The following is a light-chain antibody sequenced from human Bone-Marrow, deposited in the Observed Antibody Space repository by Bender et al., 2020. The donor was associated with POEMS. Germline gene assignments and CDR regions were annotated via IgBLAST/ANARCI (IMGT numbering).Light chain of an antibody. CDR2: SSH. Sequence: QSVLTQPPSASGTPGQRVTISCSGGSSNIRAHAVNWYQHLPGAEPKLLIYSSHRRPSEVPDRFSGSRSGTSPSLAISRLRSEDEAVYYWAVWDDSLNGWVFGGGNKRTGL. J-gene: IGLJ3*02. CDR1: SSNIRAHA. V-gene: IGLV1-44*01. CDR3: AVWDDSLNGWV.